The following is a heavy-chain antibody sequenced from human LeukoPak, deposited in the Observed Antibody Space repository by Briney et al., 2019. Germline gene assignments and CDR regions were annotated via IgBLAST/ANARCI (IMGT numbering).Heavy chain of an antibody. V-gene: IGHV3-23*01. D-gene: IGHD2-2*01. Sequence: GGSLRLSCAASGFTFSSYWMSWVRQAPGKGLEWVSAISGSGGSTYYADSVKGRFTISRDNSKNTLYLQMNSLRAEDTAVYYCAKDRRLYCSSTSCYDYFDYWGQGTLVTVSS. J-gene: IGHJ4*02. CDR2: ISGSGGST. CDR1: GFTFSSYW. CDR3: AKDRRLYCSSTSCYDYFDY.